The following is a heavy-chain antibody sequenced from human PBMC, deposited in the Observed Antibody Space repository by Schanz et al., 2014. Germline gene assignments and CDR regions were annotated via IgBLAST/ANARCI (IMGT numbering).Heavy chain of an antibody. D-gene: IGHD2-2*02. CDR2: IIPVLAIA. CDR1: GGTFSSYT. Sequence: QVHLVQSGAEVKKPGASVKVSCKASGGTFSSYTISWIRQAPGQGLEWMGRIIPVLAIADYAQKFQGRVTITADRSTSTAYMELSSLRSEDTAVYYCAGTYCSSTSCYTGYYYMDVWGKGTTVTVSS. CDR3: AGTYCSSTSCYTGYYYMDV. J-gene: IGHJ6*03. V-gene: IGHV1-69*09.